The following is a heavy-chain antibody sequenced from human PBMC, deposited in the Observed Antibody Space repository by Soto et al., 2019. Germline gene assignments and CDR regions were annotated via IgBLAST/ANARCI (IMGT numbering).Heavy chain of an antibody. CDR1: GYTFTSYG. Sequence: ASVKVSCKASGYTFTSYGISWVRQAPGQGLEWMGWISTYNGNTKYAQKLQGRVAMTTDTSTSTAYMELRSLRSDDTAVYYCARIVLPTARGAFDIWGQGTMVTVSS. CDR2: ISTYNGNT. CDR3: ARIVLPTARGAFDI. D-gene: IGHD2-2*01. V-gene: IGHV1-18*01. J-gene: IGHJ3*02.